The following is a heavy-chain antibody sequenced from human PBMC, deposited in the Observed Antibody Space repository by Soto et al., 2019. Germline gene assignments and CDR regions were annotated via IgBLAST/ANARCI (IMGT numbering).Heavy chain of an antibody. V-gene: IGHV3-48*04. CDR1: GFTFNSHT. Sequence: EVQLVESGGGLVQPGGSLRLSCVASGFTFNSHTMNWVRQAPGKGLEWLSYISDISSTIYYADSVKGRFTISRDNAKNSLYLQMNSLRADDTAVYYCAREVGATGYWGQGTLVTVSS. CDR2: ISDISSTI. J-gene: IGHJ4*02. D-gene: IGHD1-26*01. CDR3: AREVGATGY.